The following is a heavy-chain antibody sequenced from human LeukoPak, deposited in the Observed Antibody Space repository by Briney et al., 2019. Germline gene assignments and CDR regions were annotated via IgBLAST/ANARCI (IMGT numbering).Heavy chain of an antibody. D-gene: IGHD5-12*01. Sequence: SETLSLTCVVSSFSISNGFYWVWIRQPPGKGLEWIGNVFYSGVTYYNPSLMSRVTISVDTSKNQFSLKLNSVTAADTAVYYCARDRGGRTGYASGDFDYWGQGTLVTVSS. J-gene: IGHJ4*02. V-gene: IGHV4-38-2*02. CDR1: SFSISNGFY. CDR2: VFYSGVT. CDR3: ARDRGGRTGYASGDFDY.